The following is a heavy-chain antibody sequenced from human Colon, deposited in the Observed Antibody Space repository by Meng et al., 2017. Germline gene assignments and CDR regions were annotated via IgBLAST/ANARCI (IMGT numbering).Heavy chain of an antibody. D-gene: IGHD2-2*01. Sequence: GELVGFGGGLFPPGGSLRLSCAASGFTFSGFSLSWVRQAPGKGLEWVSSITGDSTYIYYADSVKGRFTVSRDNAKNSLYLQMNSLRADDTAVYYCTRGWMPEWGQGTLVTVSS. CDR3: TRGWMPE. CDR2: ITGDSTYI. J-gene: IGHJ4*01. CDR1: GFTFSGFS. V-gene: IGHV3-21*01.